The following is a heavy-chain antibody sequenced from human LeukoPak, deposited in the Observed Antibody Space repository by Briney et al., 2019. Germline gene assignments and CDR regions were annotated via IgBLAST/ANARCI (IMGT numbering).Heavy chain of an antibody. J-gene: IGHJ4*02. CDR2: ISWNGGSI. Sequence: GGSLRLSCTASGFTFDDYAMHWVRQAPGKGREWVSSISWNGGSIGYADSVKGRFTISRDDAKNSLYLQMNSLRPEDTALYYCVKDIAPPSSGTFDYWGQRTLVTVSS. CDR3: VKDIAPPSSGTFDY. V-gene: IGHV3-9*01. CDR1: GFTFDDYA. D-gene: IGHD6-19*01.